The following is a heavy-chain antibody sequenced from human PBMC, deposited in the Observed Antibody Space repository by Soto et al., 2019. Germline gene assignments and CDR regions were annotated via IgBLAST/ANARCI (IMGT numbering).Heavy chain of an antibody. CDR2: IYTSASI. V-gene: IGHV4-4*07. CDR3: ARDREAGYNFYYGMDV. D-gene: IGHD6-19*01. CDR1: GADINTYS. Sequence: SSETLSLTCSVSGADINTYSWTWIRQPAGKGLEWIGRIYTSASINYNPSLKGRVTLSVDTSTNQVSLRLASVTAADTAVYYCARDREAGYNFYYGMDVWGQGTTVTVSS. J-gene: IGHJ6*02.